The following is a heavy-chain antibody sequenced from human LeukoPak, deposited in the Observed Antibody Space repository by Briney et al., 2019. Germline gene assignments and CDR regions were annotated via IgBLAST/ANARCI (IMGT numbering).Heavy chain of an antibody. CDR2: IYHSGST. CDR3: ASIDYGDPTGWFDP. Sequence: PSETLSLTCAVSGGSISSSNWWSWVRQPPGKGLEWIGEIYHSGSTNYNPSLKSRVTISVDKSKSQFSLKLSSVTAADTAVYYCASIDYGDPTGWFDPWGQGTLVTVSS. J-gene: IGHJ5*02. V-gene: IGHV4-4*02. CDR1: GGSISSSNW. D-gene: IGHD4-17*01.